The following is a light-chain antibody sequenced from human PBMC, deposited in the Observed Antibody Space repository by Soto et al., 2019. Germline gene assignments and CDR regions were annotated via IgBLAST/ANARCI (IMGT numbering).Light chain of an antibody. V-gene: IGLV2-14*01. CDR1: NSDVGGYNY. Sequence: QSALTQPASVSGSPGQSITISCTGTNSDVGGYNYVSWYQQHPGKAPKLMIYEVNKRPSGVSNRLSGSKSGNTASLTISGLQAEDEADYYFSSYTSSLTVVFGGGTKVTVL. CDR2: EVN. CDR3: SSYTSSLTVV. J-gene: IGLJ2*01.